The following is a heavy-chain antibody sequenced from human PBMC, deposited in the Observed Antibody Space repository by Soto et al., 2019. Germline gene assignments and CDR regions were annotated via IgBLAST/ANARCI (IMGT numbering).Heavy chain of an antibody. Sequence: QVQLQESGPGLVKPSGTLSLTCAVSGGSISSSNWWRWVLQPPGKGLEWIGEIYHSGSTNYNPSLKSRVTISIDKSKDQFSLKLTSVTAADTAVYYCAGSIREGFGFDPWGQGSLVTVSS. D-gene: IGHD3-10*01. CDR1: GGSISSSNW. V-gene: IGHV4-4*02. CDR3: AGSIREGFGFDP. J-gene: IGHJ5*02. CDR2: IYHSGST.